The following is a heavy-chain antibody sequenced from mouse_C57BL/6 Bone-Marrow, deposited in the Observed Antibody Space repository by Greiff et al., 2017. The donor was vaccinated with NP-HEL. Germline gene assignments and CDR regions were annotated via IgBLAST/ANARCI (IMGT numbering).Heavy chain of an antibody. V-gene: IGHV1-36*01. CDR2: VYPYNGGT. D-gene: IGHD2-4*01. CDR3: AVSGVIYYDYAKAYYFDY. Sequence: VQLQQSGPVLVKPGPSVKISCKASGFTFTDYYMHWVKQSHGKSLEWIGLVYPYNGGTSYNQKFKGKATWTVDTSSSTAYMELNSLTSEDSAVYYCAVSGVIYYDYAKAYYFDYWGQGTTLTVSS. CDR1: GFTFTDYY. J-gene: IGHJ2*01.